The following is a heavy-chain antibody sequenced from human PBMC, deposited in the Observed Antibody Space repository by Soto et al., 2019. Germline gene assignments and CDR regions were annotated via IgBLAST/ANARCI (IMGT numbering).Heavy chain of an antibody. V-gene: IGHV4-59*01. D-gene: IGHD2-15*01. Sequence: SETLSLTCTVSGGSISSYYWSWIRQPPGKGLEWIGYIYYSGSTNYNPSLKSRVTISVDTSKNQFSLKLSSVTAADTAVYYCARGGCSGGSCYNYYYYGMDVWGQGTTVTVSS. CDR1: GGSISSYY. CDR2: IYYSGST. CDR3: ARGGCSGGSCYNYYYYGMDV. J-gene: IGHJ6*02.